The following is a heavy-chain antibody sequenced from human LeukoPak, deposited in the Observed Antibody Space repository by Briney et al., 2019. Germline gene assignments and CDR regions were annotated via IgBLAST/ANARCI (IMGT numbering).Heavy chain of an antibody. J-gene: IGHJ3*02. CDR1: GFTFSSYW. Sequence: GGSLRLSCAASGFTFSSYWMSWVRQAPGKGLEWVANIKQDGSEKYYVDSAKGRFTISRDNAKNSLYLQMNSLRAEDTAVYCCARDSRLLHAFDIWGQGTMVTVSS. CDR3: ARDSRLLHAFDI. CDR2: IKQDGSEK. V-gene: IGHV3-7*03. D-gene: IGHD2-21*02.